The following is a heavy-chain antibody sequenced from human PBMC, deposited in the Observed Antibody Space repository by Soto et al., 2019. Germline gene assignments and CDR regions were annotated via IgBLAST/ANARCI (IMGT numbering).Heavy chain of an antibody. CDR3: AKGPLHGGFDL. CDR1: RFTSSTND. J-gene: IGHJ3*01. D-gene: IGHD2-15*01. V-gene: IGHV3-30*18. CDR2: ITEDGARK. Sequence: QVHLVESGGGVVQPGRSLTLSCAAPRFTSSTNDIHWVRQAPVKGLEWVAHITEDGARKYYADSVKGRFTISRDNSKNLVYLQINGLRSEDTAVYYCAKGPLHGGFDLWGQGTLVPVSS.